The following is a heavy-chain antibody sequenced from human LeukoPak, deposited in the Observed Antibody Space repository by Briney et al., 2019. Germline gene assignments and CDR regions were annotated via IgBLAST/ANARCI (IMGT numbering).Heavy chain of an antibody. D-gene: IGHD6-19*01. CDR3: ARDRAVAGN. J-gene: IGHJ4*02. CDR2: KKQDGSEK. V-gene: IGHV3-7*01. Sequence: QAPGKGLEWVANKKQDGSEKYCVDSVKGRFTISRDNAKNSLYLQMNSLRAEDTAVHYCARDRAVAGNWGQGTLVTVSS.